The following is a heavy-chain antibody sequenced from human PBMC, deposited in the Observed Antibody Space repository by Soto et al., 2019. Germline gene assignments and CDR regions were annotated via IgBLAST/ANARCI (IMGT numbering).Heavy chain of an antibody. CDR3: AKVMALAGPIDY. D-gene: IGHD6-19*01. CDR1: GFTFSSYG. J-gene: IGHJ4*02. V-gene: IGHV3-30*18. CDR2: ISYDGSNK. Sequence: PGGSLRLSCAASGFTFSSYGMHWVRQAPGKGLEWVAVISYDGSNKYYADSVKGRFTISRDNSKNTLYLQMNSLRAEDTAVYYCAKVMALAGPIDYWGQGTLVIVSS.